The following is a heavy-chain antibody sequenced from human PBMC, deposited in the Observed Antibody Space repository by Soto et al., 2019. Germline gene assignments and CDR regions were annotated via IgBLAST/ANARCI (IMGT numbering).Heavy chain of an antibody. J-gene: IGHJ5*02. CDR1: GGSISSGDYY. Sequence: TSETLSLTCTVSGGSISSGDYYWSWIRQPPGKGLEWIGYIYYSGTTNYNPSLRSRVSISMDTSKNQFSLELRSVTAADTAVYHCARQTITGISGGRGYFDPWGQGTLVTVSS. CDR3: ARQTITGISGGRGYFDP. V-gene: IGHV4-30-4*01. CDR2: IYYSGTT. D-gene: IGHD1-20*01.